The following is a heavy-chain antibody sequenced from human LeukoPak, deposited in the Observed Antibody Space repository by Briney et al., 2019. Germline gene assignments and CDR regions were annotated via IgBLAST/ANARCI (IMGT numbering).Heavy chain of an antibody. Sequence: SQTLSLTCAISGDSVSINSAAWNWIRQSPSRGLEWLGRTYYRSKWNNDYAVSVKSRITINPDTSKNQFSLQLNSVTPEDTAVYYCARDRWELLQGAFDIWGQGTMVTVSS. CDR3: ARDRWELLQGAFDI. V-gene: IGHV6-1*01. D-gene: IGHD1-26*01. CDR1: GDSVSINSAA. CDR2: TYYRSKWNN. J-gene: IGHJ3*02.